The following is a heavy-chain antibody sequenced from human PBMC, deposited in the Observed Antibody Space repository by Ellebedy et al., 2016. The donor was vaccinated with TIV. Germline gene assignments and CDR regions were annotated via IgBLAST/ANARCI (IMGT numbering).Heavy chain of an antibody. D-gene: IGHD7-27*01. CDR1: GDSITSSY. J-gene: IGHJ3*02. CDR2: IYSTGTT. Sequence: SETLSLXXSVSGDSITSSYWTWLRQPAGKGLEWIGRIYSTGTTNYNPSLESRVTMSVDTSKNQFSLKLNSLTAADTAVYFCARDAWGRDALDIWGQGTMVVVSS. CDR3: ARDAWGRDALDI. V-gene: IGHV4-4*07.